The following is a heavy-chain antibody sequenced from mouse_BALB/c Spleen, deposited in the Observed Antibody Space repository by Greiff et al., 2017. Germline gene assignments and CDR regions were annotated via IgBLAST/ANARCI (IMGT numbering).Heavy chain of an antibody. V-gene: IGHV10S3*01. Sequence: VKDRFTISRDDSQSMLYLQMNNLKTEDTAMYYCVRQDPYYYGSSYAMDYWGQGTSVTVSS. J-gene: IGHJ4*01. D-gene: IGHD1-1*01. CDR3: VRQDPYYYGSSYAMDY.